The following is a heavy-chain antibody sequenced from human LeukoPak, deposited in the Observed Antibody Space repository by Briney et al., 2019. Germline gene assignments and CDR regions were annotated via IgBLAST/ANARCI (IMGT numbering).Heavy chain of an antibody. Sequence: SETLSLTCAVYGGSFSGYYWSWIRQPPGKGLEWIGEINHSGSTNYNPSLKSRVTISVDTSKNQFSLKLSSGTAADTAVYYCASGRDYYYYYMDVWGKGTTVTVSS. CDR1: GGSFSGYY. V-gene: IGHV4-34*01. CDR2: INHSGST. CDR3: ASGRDYYYYYMDV. J-gene: IGHJ6*03.